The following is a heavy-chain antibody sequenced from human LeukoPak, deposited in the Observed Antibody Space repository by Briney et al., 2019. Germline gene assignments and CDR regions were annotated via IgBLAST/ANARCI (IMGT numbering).Heavy chain of an antibody. J-gene: IGHJ5*01. CDR1: GFRFSSYD. D-gene: IGHD5-18*01. CDR3: ATGGSEYRSDWFDS. CDR2: LTRTSSAT. V-gene: IGHV3-48*01. Sequence: GGSLRLSCVGSGFRFSSYDMNWVRQAPGRGLEWLSYLTRTSSATWYADSVKGRFTIFRVNAKSSLYLQMNSLRVEDTAVYYCATGGSEYRSDWFDSWGQGTLVNVAS.